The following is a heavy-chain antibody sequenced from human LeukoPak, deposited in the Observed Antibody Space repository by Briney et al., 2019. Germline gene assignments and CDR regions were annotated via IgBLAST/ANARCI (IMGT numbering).Heavy chain of an antibody. CDR1: GFNFNNAW. D-gene: IGHD3-10*01. CDR3: AKDLIQLKSTMVLDY. J-gene: IGHJ4*02. V-gene: IGHV3-15*07. Sequence: GGSLRLSCTTSGFNFNNAWMNWVRQAPGKGLEWVGRIKSRTDGGTTVYSAPVKGRFTISRDDSKSTLYLQMNSLRAEDTAVYYCAKDLIQLKSTMVLDYWGQGTLVIVSS. CDR2: IKSRTDGGTT.